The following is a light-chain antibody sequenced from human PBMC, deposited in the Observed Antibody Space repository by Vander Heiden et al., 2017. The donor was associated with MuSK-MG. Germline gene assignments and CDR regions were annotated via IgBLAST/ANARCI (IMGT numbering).Light chain of an antibody. CDR2: KAS. CDR3: QQYNSYST. Sequence: IQMTQSPSTLSASVGDTFTITCRASQSINSWLAWYQQKPGKAPKLLIYKASSLERGVPSRFSGSGSGTEFTLTISSLQPDDFATYYCQQYNSYSTFGQGTKVEIK. CDR1: QSINSW. J-gene: IGKJ1*01. V-gene: IGKV1-5*03.